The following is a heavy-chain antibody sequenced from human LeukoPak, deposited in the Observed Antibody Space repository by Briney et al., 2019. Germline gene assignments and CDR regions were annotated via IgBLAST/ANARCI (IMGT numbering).Heavy chain of an antibody. CDR2: IYPGDSDT. Sequence: GESLKISCKGSGYSFTSYWIGWVRQMPGKGLEWMGIIYPGDSDTRYSPSFQGQVTIPADKSISTVYLQWSSLKASDTAMYYCARGRVETRDAFDIWGQGTMVTVSS. J-gene: IGHJ3*02. CDR1: GYSFTSYW. D-gene: IGHD2-21*02. V-gene: IGHV5-51*01. CDR3: ARGRVETRDAFDI.